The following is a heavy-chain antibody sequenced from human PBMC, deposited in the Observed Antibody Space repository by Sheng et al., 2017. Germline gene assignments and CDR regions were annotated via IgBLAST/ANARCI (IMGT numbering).Heavy chain of an antibody. CDR3: ARDINLHWGXPPWYFDS. V-gene: IGHV4-38-2*02. D-gene: IGHD3-16*01. CDR1: ADSIISEHY. J-gene: IGHJ2*01. Sequence: QVVLQESGPGLVKPSETLSLTCVVSADSIISEHYWAWVRQPPGKGLEWIASVRHSGHSNYNPSLRSRVTISVDTSKNQFSLKMTSFTAADTALYFCARDINLHWGXPPWYFDSLGPRHPGPLFPQ. CDR2: VRHSGHS.